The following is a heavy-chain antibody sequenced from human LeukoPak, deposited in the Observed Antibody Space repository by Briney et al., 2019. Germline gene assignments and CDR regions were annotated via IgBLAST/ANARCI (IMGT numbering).Heavy chain of an antibody. CDR3: ARDPSSMVRGVIIWYFDL. Sequence: ASVKVSCKASGYTFTSYGISWVRQAPGQGLEWMGWISAYNGNTNYAQKLQGRVTMTTDTSTSTAYMELRSLRSDDTAVYYCARDPSSMVRGVIIWYFDLWGQGTLVTVSS. CDR1: GYTFTSYG. V-gene: IGHV1-18*01. CDR2: ISAYNGNT. J-gene: IGHJ4*02. D-gene: IGHD3-10*01.